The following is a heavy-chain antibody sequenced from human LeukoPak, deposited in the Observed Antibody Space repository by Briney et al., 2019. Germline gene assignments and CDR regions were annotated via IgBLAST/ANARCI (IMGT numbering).Heavy chain of an antibody. CDR2: INPNSGDT. J-gene: IGHJ6*02. V-gene: IGHV1-2*02. D-gene: IGHD5-12*01. CDR1: GYTFTAYY. Sequence: ASVKVSCKASGYTFTAYYIQWVRQAPGQGLEWMGWINPNSGDTEYAQKFQGRVTVTRGTSISTAYMDLSSLRSDDTAMYYCARMGYRDQYCGMDVWGQGTTVTVSS. CDR3: ARMGYRDQYCGMDV.